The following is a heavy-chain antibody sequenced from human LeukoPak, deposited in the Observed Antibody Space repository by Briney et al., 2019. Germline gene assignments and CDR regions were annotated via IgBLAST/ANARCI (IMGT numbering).Heavy chain of an antibody. J-gene: IGHJ6*02. V-gene: IGHV3-30*03. CDR1: GFTFSSYG. D-gene: IGHD1-26*01. Sequence: GRSLRLSCAASGFTFSSYGMHWVRQAPGKGLEWVAVISYDGSNKYYADSVKGRFTMSRDNSKNTLYLQMNSLRAEDTAVYYCARNKWELLYYYGMDVWGQGTTVTVSS. CDR3: ARNKWELLYYYGMDV. CDR2: ISYDGSNK.